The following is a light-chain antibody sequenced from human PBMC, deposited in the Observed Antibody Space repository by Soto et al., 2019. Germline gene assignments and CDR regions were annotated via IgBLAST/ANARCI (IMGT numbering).Light chain of an antibody. V-gene: IGLV2-14*01. Sequence: QSALTQPASVSGSPGQSITISCTGTSSDVGGYNYVSWYQQHPGKAPKLMIYEVSNRPSGVSNRFSGSKSGNTASLTISGLQXXXEADYYCSSYTSSSPYVFGTGTKVTVL. CDR3: SSYTSSSPYV. J-gene: IGLJ1*01. CDR2: EVS. CDR1: SSDVGGYNY.